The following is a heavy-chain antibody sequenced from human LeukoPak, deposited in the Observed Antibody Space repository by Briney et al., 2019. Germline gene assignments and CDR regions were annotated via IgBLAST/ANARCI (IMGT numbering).Heavy chain of an antibody. Sequence: ASVKVSCKASGYTFTGYYMHWVRQAPGQGLEWMGRINPNSGGTNYAQKFQGRVTMTRDTSISTAYMELSRLRSDDTAVYYCARYSSGWYTGAFDIWGQGTMVIVSS. CDR2: INPNSGGT. CDR3: ARYSSGWYTGAFDI. D-gene: IGHD6-19*01. V-gene: IGHV1-2*06. CDR1: GYTFTGYY. J-gene: IGHJ3*02.